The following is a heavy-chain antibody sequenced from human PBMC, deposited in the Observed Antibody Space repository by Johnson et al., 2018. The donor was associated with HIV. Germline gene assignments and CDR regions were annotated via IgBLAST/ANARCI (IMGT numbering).Heavy chain of an antibody. CDR2: IRYDGSNK. CDR1: GFTFSSYG. J-gene: IGHJ3*02. Sequence: QVLLVESGGGVVQPGGSLRLSCAASGFTFSSYGMHWVRQAPGKGLEWVAFIRYDGSNKYYADSVKGRFTISRDNSKNTLYLQMNSLRAEDTAVYYCAKDLQDYYDSSGHDAFDIWGKGTMVTVS. V-gene: IGHV3-30*02. CDR3: AKDLQDYYDSSGHDAFDI. D-gene: IGHD3-22*01.